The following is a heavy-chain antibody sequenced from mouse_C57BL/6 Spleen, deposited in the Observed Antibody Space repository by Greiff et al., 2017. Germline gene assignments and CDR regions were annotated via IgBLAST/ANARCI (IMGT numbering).Heavy chain of an antibody. Sequence: QVQLQQSGAELVRPGTSVKVSCKASGYAFTNYLIGWVKQRPGQGLEWIGVINPGSGGTYYNEKFKGKATLTADKSSSTAYMQLSSLTSEASAVYFCARNWDGYCYFDVWGTGTTVTVSS. CDR2: INPGSGGT. CDR1: GYAFTNYL. D-gene: IGHD4-1*01. V-gene: IGHV1-54*01. J-gene: IGHJ1*03. CDR3: ARNWDGYCYFDV.